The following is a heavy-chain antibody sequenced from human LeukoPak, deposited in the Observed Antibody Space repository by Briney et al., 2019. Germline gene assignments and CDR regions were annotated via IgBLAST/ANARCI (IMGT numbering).Heavy chain of an antibody. CDR3: STDPRLLMY. D-gene: IGHD2-8*01. J-gene: IGHJ4*01. CDR1: GFTFSNYW. Sequence: GGSLRLSCAASGFTFSNYWMTWVRQAPGKGLEWLAYISGSGSDIYFADSVKGRFTISRDNAKNSLYLQMNSLRPEDTALYYCSTDPRLLMYWGHGTLVTVSS. CDR2: ISGSGSDI. V-gene: IGHV3-11*01.